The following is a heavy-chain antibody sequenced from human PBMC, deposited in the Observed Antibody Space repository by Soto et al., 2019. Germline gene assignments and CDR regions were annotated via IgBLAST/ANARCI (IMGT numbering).Heavy chain of an antibody. CDR2: IYYSGST. D-gene: IGHD3-3*01. J-gene: IGHJ3*02. CDR3: ARHVTGSVTIFGVVIGAFDI. V-gene: IGHV4-39*01. CDR1: GGSISSSSYY. Sequence: SETLSLTCTVSGGSISSSSYYWGWIRQPPGKGLEWIGSIYYSGSTYYNPSLKSRVTISVDTSKNQFSLKLSSVTAADTAVYYCARHVTGSVTIFGVVIGAFDIWGQGTMVTVSS.